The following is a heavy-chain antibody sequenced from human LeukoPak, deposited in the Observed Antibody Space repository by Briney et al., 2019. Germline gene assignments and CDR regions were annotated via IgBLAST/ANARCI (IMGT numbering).Heavy chain of an antibody. J-gene: IGHJ4*02. Sequence: SGGSLRLSCAASGFTFSSYAMSWVRQAPGKGLEWVANIKQDGSEKYYVDSVKGRFTISRDNAKNSLYLQMNSLRAEDTAVYYCARAGEYSSTRGSWDYFDYWGQGTQVTVSS. V-gene: IGHV3-7*01. D-gene: IGHD6-6*01. CDR3: ARAGEYSSTRGSWDYFDY. CDR1: GFTFSSYA. CDR2: IKQDGSEK.